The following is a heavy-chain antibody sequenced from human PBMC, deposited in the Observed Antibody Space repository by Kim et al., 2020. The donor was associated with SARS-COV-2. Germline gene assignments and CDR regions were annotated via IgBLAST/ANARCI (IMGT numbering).Heavy chain of an antibody. CDR1: GASIESSDSY. Sequence: SETLSLTCTVSGASIESSDSYWGWIRQPPGKGLEWIGSLYYSGTTYYNPSLKSRVTISADTARNQFPLKMTFTTAADTALYYCTQQKISAIWFRALGDF. V-gene: IGHV4-39*01. CDR2: LYYSGTT. J-gene: IGHJ4*01. D-gene: IGHD3-10*01. CDR3: TQQKISAIWFRALGDF.